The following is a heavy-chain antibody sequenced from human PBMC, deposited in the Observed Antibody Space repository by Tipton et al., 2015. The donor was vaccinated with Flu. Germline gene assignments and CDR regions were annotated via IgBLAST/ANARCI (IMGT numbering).Heavy chain of an antibody. V-gene: IGHV4-38-2*01. J-gene: IGHJ5*02. D-gene: IGHD4-11*01. Sequence: TLSLTCSVSGASFGSGYYWGWIRQPPGKGLEWIGQISRGGATYYNSSLQSRATISLDSSRNRFSLKVTSVTAADTATYYCARRDHSNYVSQPKNWFDLWGQGILVTVSS. CDR1: GASFGSGYY. CDR2: ISRGGAT. CDR3: ARRDHSNYVSQPKNWFDL.